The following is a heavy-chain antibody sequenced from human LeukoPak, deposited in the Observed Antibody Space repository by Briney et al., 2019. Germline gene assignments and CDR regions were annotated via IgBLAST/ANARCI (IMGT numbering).Heavy chain of an antibody. CDR1: GGSISSSSYY. V-gene: IGHV4-61*05. CDR2: IYYRGST. D-gene: IGHD3-16*01. Sequence: PSETLSPTCTVSGGSISSSSYYWGWIRQPRGKGLQWIGYIYYRGSTYYNPSLKSRFTISVDTSKNQFSLNLSSVTAADTAVYYCARTVGHYWYYMDVWGKGTTVTVSS. J-gene: IGHJ6*03. CDR3: ARTVGHYWYYMDV.